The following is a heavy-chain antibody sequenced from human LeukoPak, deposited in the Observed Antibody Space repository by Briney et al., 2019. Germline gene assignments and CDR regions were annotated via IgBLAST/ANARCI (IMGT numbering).Heavy chain of an antibody. CDR2: IYYSGGT. Sequence: SQTLSLTCTVSGGSISSGAYYWSWIRQPPGKGLEWIGYIYYSGGTYYNPSLKSRVTISVDTSKNQFSLKLSSVTAADTAVYYCARAAYYYDSSGYYPDAFDIWGQGTMVTVSS. CDR3: ARAAYYYDSSGYYPDAFDI. V-gene: IGHV4-30-4*08. CDR1: GGSISSGAYY. D-gene: IGHD3-22*01. J-gene: IGHJ3*02.